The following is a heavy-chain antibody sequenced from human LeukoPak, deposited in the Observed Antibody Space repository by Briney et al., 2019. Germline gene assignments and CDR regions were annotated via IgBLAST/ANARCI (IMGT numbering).Heavy chain of an antibody. CDR1: GGTFSSYA. CDR2: IIPILGIA. CDR3: ARSGRDGYNWFDY. J-gene: IGHJ4*02. V-gene: IGHV1-69*04. Sequence: ASVKVSCKASGGTFSSYAIIWVRQAPGQGLEWMGRIIPILGIANYAQKFQGRVTITADKSTSTAYMELSSLRSEDTAVYYCARSGRDGYNWFDYWGQGTLVTVSS. D-gene: IGHD5-24*01.